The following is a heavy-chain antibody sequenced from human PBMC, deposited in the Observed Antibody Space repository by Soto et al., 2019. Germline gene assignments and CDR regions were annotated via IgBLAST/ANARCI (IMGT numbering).Heavy chain of an antibody. Sequence: VGALRLSCAASGFTFSNYAMSWVRQAPGKGLEWVSAIIGSGGSTYYADSVKGRFTISRDNSKNTLYLQMNSLSAEDKAVYSCTPTVTPNYPYYYSMDVWGQGTTVTVSS. CDR1: GFTFSNYA. D-gene: IGHD4-17*01. CDR3: TPTVTPNYPYYYSMDV. V-gene: IGHV3-23*01. CDR2: IIGSGGST. J-gene: IGHJ6*02.